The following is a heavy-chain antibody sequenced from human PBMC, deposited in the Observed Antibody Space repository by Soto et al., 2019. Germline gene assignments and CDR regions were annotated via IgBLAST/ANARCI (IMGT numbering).Heavy chain of an antibody. Sequence: QVQLVQSGAEVKKPGSSVKVSCKASGGTFSSYAISWVRQAPGQGLEWMGGLIPIFGTANYAQKFQGRVTVTAEEATSTAYMELSSLRSEDTAVDYCARGLNYYYGSGSYYPIATRYYYYGMDFWGQGTTVTVSS. CDR2: LIPIFGTA. J-gene: IGHJ6*02. CDR3: ARGLNYYYGSGSYYPIATRYYYYGMDF. V-gene: IGHV1-69*01. D-gene: IGHD3-10*01. CDR1: GGTFSSYA.